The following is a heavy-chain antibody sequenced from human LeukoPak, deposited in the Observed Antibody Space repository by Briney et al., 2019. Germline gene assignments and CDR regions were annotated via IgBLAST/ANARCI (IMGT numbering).Heavy chain of an antibody. V-gene: IGHV3-7*01. J-gene: IGHJ4*02. CDR2: IKKDGSDK. CDR3: AREPNIAVAATGDY. D-gene: IGHD6-19*01. CDR1: GFTFSSYW. Sequence: AVSLRLSCTASGFTFSSYWMSWVRQAPGKGLEWVTNIKKDGSDKYYEDSVKGRFTISRDNAKNSLYLQMNSLTAEDTAVYYCAREPNIAVAATGDYWGEGVLVTVSS.